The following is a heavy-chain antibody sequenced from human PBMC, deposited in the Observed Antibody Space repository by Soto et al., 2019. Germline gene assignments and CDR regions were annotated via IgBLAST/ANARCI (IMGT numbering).Heavy chain of an antibody. V-gene: IGHV3-48*03. CDR1: GLTFSNYE. D-gene: IGHD3-22*01. J-gene: IGHJ4*02. CDR3: ARENYDVSGYFLDF. Sequence: PGGSLRLSCAPSGLTFSNYELSWVRQAPGKGLEWVSYISTTSSHIYYADSVKGRFTISRDNAKNSLYLQMNSLRAEDTAVYHCARENYDVSGYFLDFWGQGALVTVSS. CDR2: ISTTSSHI.